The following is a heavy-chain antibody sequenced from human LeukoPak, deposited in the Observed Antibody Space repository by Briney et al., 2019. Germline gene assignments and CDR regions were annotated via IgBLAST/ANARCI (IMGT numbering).Heavy chain of an antibody. J-gene: IGHJ4*02. CDR1: GGSISSNSWRTYS. V-gene: IGHV4-59*08. D-gene: IGHD2-21*01. CDR3: ARHVAIDWYYFDY. Sequence: SETLSLTCTVSGGSISSNSWRTYSWSWIRQPPGKGLEWIGYIFYSGSTNYNPSLKSRVTISVDTSKNQFSLKLSSVTAADTAVYYCARHVAIDWYYFDYWGQGTLVTVSS. CDR2: IFYSGST.